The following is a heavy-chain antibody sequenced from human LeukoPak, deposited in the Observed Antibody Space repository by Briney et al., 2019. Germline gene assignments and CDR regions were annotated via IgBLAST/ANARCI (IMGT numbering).Heavy chain of an antibody. J-gene: IGHJ4*02. D-gene: IGHD1-26*01. CDR2: IKQDGSAK. V-gene: IGHV3-7*03. Sequence: GGSLRLSCAASGFTLSTYWMSWVRQAPGKGLEWVANIKQDGSAKFYVDSVKGRFTISRDNAENSLDLQMNSLRAEDTAVYYCVKDSPPRYSGSPPAYWGQGTLVTVSS. CDR3: VKDSPPRYSGSPPAY. CDR1: GFTLSTYW.